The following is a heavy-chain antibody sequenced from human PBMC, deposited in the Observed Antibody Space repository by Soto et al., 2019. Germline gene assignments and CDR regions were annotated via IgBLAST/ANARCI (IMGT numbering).Heavy chain of an antibody. J-gene: IGHJ6*02. CDR2: INPNSGGT. Sequence: ASVKVSCKASGYTFTGYYMHWVLQAPGQGLEWMGWINPNSGGTNYAQKFQGRVTMTRDTSISTAYMELSRLRSDDTAVYYCASAGDCSSTSCYRSYYYYYGMDVWGQGTTVTVSS. CDR1: GYTFTGYY. V-gene: IGHV1-2*02. D-gene: IGHD2-2*01. CDR3: ASAGDCSSTSCYRSYYYYYGMDV.